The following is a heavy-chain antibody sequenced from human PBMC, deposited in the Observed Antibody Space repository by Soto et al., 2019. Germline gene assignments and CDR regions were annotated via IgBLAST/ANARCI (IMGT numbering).Heavy chain of an antibody. CDR3: ARRAVTTMNTRIYNWFDP. CDR2: ISGRSGYT. Sequence: GGSLRLSCAASGFTFSDYYMTWIRQAPGKGLEWVSYISGRSGYTKYADSVKGRFTISRDNANNSLYLQMNSLRAEDTAVYYCARRAVTTMNTRIYNWFDPWGQGTLVTVSS. J-gene: IGHJ5*02. D-gene: IGHD4-17*01. CDR1: GFTFSDYY. V-gene: IGHV3-11*06.